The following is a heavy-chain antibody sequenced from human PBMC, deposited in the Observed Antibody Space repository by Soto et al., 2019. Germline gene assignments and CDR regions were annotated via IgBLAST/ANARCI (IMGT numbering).Heavy chain of an antibody. CDR3: ARLMGGSYNYYYYGMDV. V-gene: IGHV5-10-1*01. D-gene: IGHD1-26*01. J-gene: IGHJ6*02. Sequence: GESLKISCKGSGYSFTSYWISWVRQMPGKGLEWMGRIDPSDSYTNYSPSFQGHVTISADKSISTAYLQWSSLKASDTAMYYCARLMGGSYNYYYYGMDVWGQGTTGTVSS. CDR1: GYSFTSYW. CDR2: IDPSDSYT.